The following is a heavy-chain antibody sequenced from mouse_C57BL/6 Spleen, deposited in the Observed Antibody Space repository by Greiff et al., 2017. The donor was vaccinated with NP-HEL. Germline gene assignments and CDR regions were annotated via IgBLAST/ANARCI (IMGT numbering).Heavy chain of an antibody. CDR3: TRVTGPEYFDY. CDR2: IDPETGGT. J-gene: IGHJ2*01. D-gene: IGHD4-1*01. CDR1: GYTFTDYD. Sequence: QVQLKESGAELVRPGASVTLSCTASGYTFTDYDMHWVKQTPVHGLEWIGAIDPETGGTAYNQEFKGKAILTADKSSSTAYMKLRSLTSEDTAVYYCTRVTGPEYFDYWGQGTTLTVSS. V-gene: IGHV1-15*01.